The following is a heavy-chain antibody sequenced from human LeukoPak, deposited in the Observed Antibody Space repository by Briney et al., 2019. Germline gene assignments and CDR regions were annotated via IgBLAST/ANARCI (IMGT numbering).Heavy chain of an antibody. CDR2: ISYDGSNK. CDR1: GFTFSSYG. J-gene: IGHJ3*02. D-gene: IGHD3-22*01. V-gene: IGHV3-30*18. CDR3: AKDPYYDSSGYYFDAFDI. Sequence: PGGSLRLSCAASGFTFSSYGMHWVRQAPGKGLEWVAVISYDGSNKYYADSVKGRFTTSRDNSKNTLYLQMNSLRAEDTAVYYCAKDPYYDSSGYYFDAFDIWGQGTMVTVSS.